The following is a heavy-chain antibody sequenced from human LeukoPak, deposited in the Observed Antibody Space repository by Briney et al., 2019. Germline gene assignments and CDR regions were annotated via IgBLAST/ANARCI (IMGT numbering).Heavy chain of an antibody. CDR2: ISAYNGNT. D-gene: IGHD5-24*01. CDR3: AKDFVARNGVYDAFDV. CDR1: GYTFTSYG. Sequence: ASVKVSCKASGYTFTSYGISWVRQAPGQGLEWMGWISAYNGNTNYAQKLQGRVTMTTDTSTSTAYMELRSLRSDDTAVYYCAKDFVARNGVYDAFDVWGQGTMVSVS. V-gene: IGHV1-18*01. J-gene: IGHJ3*01.